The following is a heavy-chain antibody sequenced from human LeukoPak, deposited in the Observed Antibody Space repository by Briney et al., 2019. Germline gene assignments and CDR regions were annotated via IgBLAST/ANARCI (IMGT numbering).Heavy chain of an antibody. CDR1: GYTFTGYY. D-gene: IGHD6-19*01. CDR2: INPNSGGT. J-gene: IGHJ4*02. CDR3: ARDRWQWLPLDY. V-gene: IGHV1-2*02. Sequence: ASVKVSCKASGYTFTGYYMHWVRQAPGQGLEWMGWINPNSGGTHYAQKFQGRVTMTRDTSISTAYMELSRLRSDDTPAYYCARDRWQWLPLDYWGQGTLVTVSS.